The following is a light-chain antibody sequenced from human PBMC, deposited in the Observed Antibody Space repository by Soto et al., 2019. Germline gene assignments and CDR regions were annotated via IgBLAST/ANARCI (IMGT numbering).Light chain of an antibody. J-gene: IGLJ1*01. CDR2: EVS. CDR3: CSYAGSVDHYV. Sequence: QSALTQPASVSGSPGQSITISCTGTSSDVGGYNYVSWYQQHPGKAPKLMIYEVSNRPSGVSNRFSGSKSGNTASLTISGLQAEDEADYYCCSYAGSVDHYVFGTGTKV. V-gene: IGLV2-14*01. CDR1: SSDVGGYNY.